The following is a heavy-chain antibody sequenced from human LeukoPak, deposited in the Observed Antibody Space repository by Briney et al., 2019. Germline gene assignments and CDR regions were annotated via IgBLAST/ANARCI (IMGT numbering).Heavy chain of an antibody. CDR1: GYTLTELS. CDR3: ARGVLAAAGDYCYGMDV. Sequence: GASVKVSCKVSGYTLTELSMHWVRQAPGKGLEWMGGFDPEDGETIYAQKFQGRVTMTEDTSTDTAYMELSSLRSDDTAVYYCARGVLAAAGDYCYGMDVWGQGTTVTVSS. D-gene: IGHD6-13*01. J-gene: IGHJ6*02. V-gene: IGHV1-24*01. CDR2: FDPEDGET.